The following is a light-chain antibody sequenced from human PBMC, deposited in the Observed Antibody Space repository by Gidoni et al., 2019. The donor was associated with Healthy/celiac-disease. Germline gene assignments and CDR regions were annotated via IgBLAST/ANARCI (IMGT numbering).Light chain of an antibody. CDR3: QSYDSSLSGLV. V-gene: IGLV1-40*01. CDR1: SSNTGAGYD. Sequence: QSVLTQPPSVSRAPGQRVTISCTGSSSNTGAGYDVHWYQQLPGTAPKLLIYGNSNRPSGVPDRFSGAKSGTSASLAITGLQAEDEADYYCQSYDSSLSGLVFGGGTKRTVL. CDR2: GNS. J-gene: IGLJ2*01.